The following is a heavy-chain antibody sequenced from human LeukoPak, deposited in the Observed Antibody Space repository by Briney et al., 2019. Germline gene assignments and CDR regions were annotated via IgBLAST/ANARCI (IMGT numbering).Heavy chain of an antibody. D-gene: IGHD6-13*01. CDR1: GGTFSSYA. CDR2: IIPIFGTA. Sequence: SVKVSCKASGGTFSSYAISWVRQAPGQGLEWMGGIIPIFGTANYAQKFQGRVTITADKSTSTACMELSSLRSKDTAVYYCARRGGEYSSSWYVFDYWGQGTLVTVSS. J-gene: IGHJ4*02. CDR3: ARRGGEYSSSWYVFDY. V-gene: IGHV1-69*06.